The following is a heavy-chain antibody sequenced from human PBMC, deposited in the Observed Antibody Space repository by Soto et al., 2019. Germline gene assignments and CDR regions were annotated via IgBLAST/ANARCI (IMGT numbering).Heavy chain of an antibody. J-gene: IGHJ4*02. V-gene: IGHV3-23*01. D-gene: IGHD3-10*01. CDR1: GFTFSTYA. CDR3: AKGGQSYDY. CDR2: ISTSVGST. Sequence: GGSLRLSCAASGFTFSTYAMSWVRQAPGKGLEWVSAISTSVGSTYYTDSVKGRFTISRDNSKNTLYLQMNSLRAEDKAVYYCAKGGQSYDYWGQGTLVTVSS.